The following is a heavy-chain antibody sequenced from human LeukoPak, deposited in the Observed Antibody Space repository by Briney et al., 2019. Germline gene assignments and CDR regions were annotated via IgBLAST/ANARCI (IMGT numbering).Heavy chain of an antibody. Sequence: ASVKVSCKASGYTFTGYYMHWVRQAPGQGLEWMGWINPNSGGTNYAQKFQGRVTMTRDTSISTAYMVLSRLRSDDTAVYYCARGPNYYGSADTDWGQGTLITVSS. CDR3: ARGPNYYGSADTD. V-gene: IGHV1-2*02. CDR1: GYTFTGYY. J-gene: IGHJ4*02. D-gene: IGHD3-10*01. CDR2: INPNSGGT.